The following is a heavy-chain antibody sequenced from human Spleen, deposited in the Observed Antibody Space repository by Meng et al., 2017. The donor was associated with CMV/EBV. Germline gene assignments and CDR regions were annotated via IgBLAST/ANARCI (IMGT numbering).Heavy chain of an antibody. CDR1: GFTFSSYW. CDR3: ARDNGLPRPAFDY. Sequence: GGSLRLSCSASGFTFSSYWMSWVRQAPGKGLEWVANINQDGTEKYCADSMKGRFTISRDNSKNTLYLQMNSLRHEDTAVYYCARDNGLPRPAFDYWGQGTLVTVSS. V-gene: IGHV3-7*03. CDR2: INQDGTEK. D-gene: IGHD4-11*01. J-gene: IGHJ4*02.